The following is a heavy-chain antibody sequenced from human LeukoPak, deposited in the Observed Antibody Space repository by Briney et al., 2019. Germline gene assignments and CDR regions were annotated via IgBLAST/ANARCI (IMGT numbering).Heavy chain of an antibody. Sequence: GGSLRLSCAASGFTFTSYSMNWVRQAPGKGLEWVSSISSSTNYIYYADSVKGQFTISRDNAKKSLYLQMNSLRAEDTAVYYCAREIHGSGTYYPFDNWGQGTLVTVSS. J-gene: IGHJ4*02. D-gene: IGHD3-10*01. CDR3: AREIHGSGTYYPFDN. V-gene: IGHV3-21*01. CDR2: ISSSTNYI. CDR1: GFTFTSYS.